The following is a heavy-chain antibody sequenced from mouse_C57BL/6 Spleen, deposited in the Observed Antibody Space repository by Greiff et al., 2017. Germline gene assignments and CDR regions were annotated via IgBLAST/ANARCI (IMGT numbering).Heavy chain of an antibody. Sequence: VQGVESGAELVMPGASVKLSCKASGYTFTSYWMHWVKQRPGQGLEWIGEIDPSDSYTNYNQKFKGKSTLTVDKSSSTAYMQLSSLTSEDSAVYYCARRGGSSFYWYFDVWGTGTTVTVSS. D-gene: IGHD1-1*01. CDR1: GYTFTSYW. V-gene: IGHV1-69*01. CDR2: IDPSDSYT. CDR3: ARRGGSSFYWYFDV. J-gene: IGHJ1*03.